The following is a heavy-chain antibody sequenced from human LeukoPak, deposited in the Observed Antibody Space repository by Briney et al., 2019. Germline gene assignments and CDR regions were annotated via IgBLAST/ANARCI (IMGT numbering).Heavy chain of an antibody. CDR1: GGSFSGYY. V-gene: IGHV4-34*01. Sequence: SETLSLTCAVYGGSFSGYYWSWMRQPPGKGLEWIGEINHSGSTNYNPSLKSRVTISVDTSKNQFSLKLSSVTAADTAVYYCACHLDYGGNSGPFDYWGQGTLVTVSS. CDR2: INHSGST. J-gene: IGHJ4*02. CDR3: ACHLDYGGNSGPFDY. D-gene: IGHD4-23*01.